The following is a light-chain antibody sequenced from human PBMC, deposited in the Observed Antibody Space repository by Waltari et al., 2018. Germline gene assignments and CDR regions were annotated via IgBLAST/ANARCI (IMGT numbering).Light chain of an antibody. J-gene: IGKJ4*01. CDR2: KTA. Sequence: DIQMTQSPSTLSASVGDRVTITCRASQTVSTWLAWYQQKPGKAPKLLIYKTAILESGVPSRFSGSGSGTDFTLTISRLQPDDFATYYCQHGNTFPLTFGGGTKVEIK. V-gene: IGKV1-5*03. CDR3: QHGNTFPLT. CDR1: QTVSTW.